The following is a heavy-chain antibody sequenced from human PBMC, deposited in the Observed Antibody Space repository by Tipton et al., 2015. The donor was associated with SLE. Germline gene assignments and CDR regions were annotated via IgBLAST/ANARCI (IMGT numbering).Heavy chain of an antibody. D-gene: IGHD6-19*01. Sequence: SLRLSCAASGFTFSSYSMNWVRQAPGKGLEWVSSISSSSSYIYYADSVKGQFTISRDNAKNSLYLQMNSLRAEDTAVYYCARVSGIAVAEVGYWGQGTLVTVSS. CDR3: ARVSGIAVAEVGY. CDR2: ISSSSSYI. V-gene: IGHV3-21*01. CDR1: GFTFSSYS. J-gene: IGHJ4*02.